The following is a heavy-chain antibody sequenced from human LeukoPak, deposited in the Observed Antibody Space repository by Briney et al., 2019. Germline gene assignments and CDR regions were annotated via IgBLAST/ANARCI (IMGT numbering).Heavy chain of an antibody. CDR2: INPNSGGT. J-gene: IGHJ4*02. D-gene: IGHD3-9*01. V-gene: IGHV1-2*02. CDR3: ARVLRTSVDWLPTYYFDY. Sequence: GASVKVSCKASGYTFTGYYMHWVRQAPGQGLEWMGWINPNSGGTNYAQKFQGRVTMTRDTSISTAYMELSRLRSDDTAVYYCARVLRTSVDWLPTYYFDYWGQGTLVTVSS. CDR1: GYTFTGYY.